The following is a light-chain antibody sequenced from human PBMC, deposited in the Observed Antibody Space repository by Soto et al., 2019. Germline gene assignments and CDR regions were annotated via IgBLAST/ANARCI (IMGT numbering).Light chain of an antibody. CDR2: KAS. J-gene: IGKJ2*01. CDR1: QSISSW. CDR3: QQYNSYAYT. V-gene: IGKV1-5*03. Sequence: DIQMTQSPSTLSASVGDRVTITCRASQSISSWLAWYQQKPGKAPKLLIYKASSLESGVPSRFSGSGSGTEXTLXISSLQPYDFATYYCQQYNSYAYTFGQGTKLEIK.